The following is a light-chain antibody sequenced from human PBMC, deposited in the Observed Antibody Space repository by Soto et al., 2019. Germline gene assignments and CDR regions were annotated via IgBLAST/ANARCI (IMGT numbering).Light chain of an antibody. J-gene: IGKJ1*01. CDR2: DAS. Sequence: DIQMTQSPSTLSASVGDRVTITCRASQSIGTWLAWYQQKPGKAPKLLIYDASSLESGVPSRFSGSGSGTEFTLTISSLQPDDFATYYCQQYSSYWTFGQGTKV. CDR3: QQYSSYWT. CDR1: QSIGTW. V-gene: IGKV1-5*01.